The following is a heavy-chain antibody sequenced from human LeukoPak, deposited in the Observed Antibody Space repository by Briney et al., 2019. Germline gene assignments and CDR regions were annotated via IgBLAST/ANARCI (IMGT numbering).Heavy chain of an antibody. D-gene: IGHD3-10*01. CDR2: IRNKANGYTT. J-gene: IGHJ3*01. CDR3: ARVGEWVGSTDGLDF. CDR1: GFTFSAQY. V-gene: IGHV3-72*01. Sequence: GGSLRLSCAASGFTFSAQYMDWVRQAPGKGLEWVGRIRNKANGYTTEYVASVRGRFIISRDDSKNSLYLQMNSLKTEDTAVYYCARVGEWVGSTDGLDFWGQGTMVTVSS.